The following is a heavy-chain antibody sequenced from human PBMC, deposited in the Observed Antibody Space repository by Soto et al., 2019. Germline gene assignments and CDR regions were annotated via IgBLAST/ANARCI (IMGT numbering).Heavy chain of an antibody. CDR3: ARAVAGDDNWFDP. Sequence: QLQLQESGPGLVKPSETLSLTCTVSGGSISSSSYYWGWIRQPPGKGLEWIGSIYYSGSTYYNPSLKSRVTISVDTSKNQFSLKLSSVTAADTAVYYCARAVAGDDNWFDPWGQGTLVTVSS. D-gene: IGHD6-19*01. V-gene: IGHV4-39*01. CDR2: IYYSGST. J-gene: IGHJ5*02. CDR1: GGSISSSSYY.